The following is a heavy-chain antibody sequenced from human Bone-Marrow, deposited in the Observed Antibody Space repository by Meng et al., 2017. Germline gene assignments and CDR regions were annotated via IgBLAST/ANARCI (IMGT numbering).Heavy chain of an antibody. CDR2: ISHSGST. CDR3: ARSHDSSGYYYTLAFDI. D-gene: IGHD3-22*01. V-gene: IGHV4-38-2*01. CDR1: GYSISSDYY. Sequence: SETLSLTCAVSGYSISSDYYWGWIRQAPGKELEWIGSISHSGSTYYRPSLKSRVTISIDTSKNHFSLKLSSVTAADTAVYYCARSHDSSGYYYTLAFDIWGQGTMVTVSS. J-gene: IGHJ3*02.